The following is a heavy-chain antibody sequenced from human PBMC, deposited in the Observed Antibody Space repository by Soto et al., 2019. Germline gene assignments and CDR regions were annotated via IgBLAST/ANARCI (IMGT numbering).Heavy chain of an antibody. D-gene: IGHD2-2*01. CDR2: IYYSGST. CDR3: ASLGYCSSNSCVGNWFDP. J-gene: IGHJ5*02. Sequence: SETLSLTCTVSGGSISSYYWSWIRQPPGKGLEWIGYIYYSGSTNYNPSLKSRVTISVDMSKNQFSLKLSSVTAADTAVYYCASLGYCSSNSCVGNWFDPWGQGTLVTVSS. CDR1: GGSISSYY. V-gene: IGHV4-59*08.